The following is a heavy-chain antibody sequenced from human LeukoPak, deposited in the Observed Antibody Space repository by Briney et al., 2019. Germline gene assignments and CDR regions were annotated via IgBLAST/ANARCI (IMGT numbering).Heavy chain of an antibody. Sequence: ASVKVSCKASGYTFSTYYMHWVRQAPGQRLEWMGWINAGNGNTKYSQKFQGRVTITRDTSASTAYMELSSLRSEDTAVYYCARVPYYDFWSGSIYGMDVWGQGTTVTVSS. V-gene: IGHV1-3*01. CDR1: GYTFSTYY. CDR2: INAGNGNT. CDR3: ARVPYYDFWSGSIYGMDV. D-gene: IGHD3-3*01. J-gene: IGHJ6*02.